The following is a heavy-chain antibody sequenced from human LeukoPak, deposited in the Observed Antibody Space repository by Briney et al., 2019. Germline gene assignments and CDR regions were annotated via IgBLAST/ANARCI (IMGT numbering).Heavy chain of an antibody. D-gene: IGHD2-8*01. J-gene: IGHJ4*02. Sequence: GGSLRLSCAGSGFTFSSYAMSWVRQAPGKGLEWVSAISDSGDYTYYADSVKGRFTISRDNSKNTLYLHVNSLRAEDTAAYYCAKDTSIGKYCTSGVCSPFDYWGQGTLVTVSS. CDR3: AKDTSIGKYCTSGVCSPFDY. CDR1: GFTFSSYA. V-gene: IGHV3-23*01. CDR2: ISDSGDYT.